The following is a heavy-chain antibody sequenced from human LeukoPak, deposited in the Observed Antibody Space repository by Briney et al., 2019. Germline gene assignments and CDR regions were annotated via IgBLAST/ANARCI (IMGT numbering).Heavy chain of an antibody. J-gene: IGHJ4*02. CDR3: VKDTSRTAAGTTWGSLDY. CDR1: GLIFSDFG. CDR2: ISYDGINK. D-gene: IGHD6-13*01. Sequence: GRSLRLSCAASGLIFSDFGMHWVHQAPGKGLEWVAVISYDGINKYYADSVKGRFTISRDNSMNTLYLQMNSLRPEDTAIYYCVKDTSRTAAGTTWGSLDYWGQGTLVTVS. V-gene: IGHV3-30*18.